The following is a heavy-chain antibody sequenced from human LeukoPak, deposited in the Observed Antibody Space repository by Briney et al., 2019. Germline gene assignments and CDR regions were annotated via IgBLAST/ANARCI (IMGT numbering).Heavy chain of an antibody. CDR3: ARHGDIVVVPYYYYMDV. D-gene: IGHD2-2*01. V-gene: IGHV3-7*01. Sequence: GGSLRLSCAASGFTFSSYWMSWVRQAPGKGLEWVANIKQDGSEKYYVDSVKGRFTISRDNAKNSLYLQMNSLRAEDTAVYYCARHGDIVVVPYYYYMDVWGKGPRSPSP. J-gene: IGHJ6*03. CDR1: GFTFSSYW. CDR2: IKQDGSEK.